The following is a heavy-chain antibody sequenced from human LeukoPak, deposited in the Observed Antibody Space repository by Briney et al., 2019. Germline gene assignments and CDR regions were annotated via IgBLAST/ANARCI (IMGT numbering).Heavy chain of an antibody. CDR1: GFTFDDYA. CDR2: ISWNSGSI. D-gene: IGHD3-22*01. Sequence: GRSLRLSCAASGFTFDDYAMHWVRQAPGKGLEWVSGISWNSGSIGYADSVKDRFTISRDNAKNSLYLQMNSLRAEDTALYYCAKAVYYYDSSGYPRGFDYWGQGTLVTVSS. CDR3: AKAVYYYDSSGYPRGFDY. V-gene: IGHV3-9*01. J-gene: IGHJ4*02.